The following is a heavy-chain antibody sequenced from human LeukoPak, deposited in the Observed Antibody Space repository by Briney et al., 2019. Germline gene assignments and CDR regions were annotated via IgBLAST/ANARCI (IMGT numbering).Heavy chain of an antibody. CDR1: GFTFSDYY. V-gene: IGHV3-11*03. D-gene: IGHD6-13*01. J-gene: IGHJ4*02. Sequence: PGGSLRLSCAASGFTFSDYYMSWIRQAPGKGLEWVSDISSSGGYTNHADSVKGRFTISRDNAKNSLYLQMNSLRAEDTAVYYCARTPIAAADAFDFWGQGTLVTVSS. CDR2: ISSSGGYT. CDR3: ARTPIAAADAFDF.